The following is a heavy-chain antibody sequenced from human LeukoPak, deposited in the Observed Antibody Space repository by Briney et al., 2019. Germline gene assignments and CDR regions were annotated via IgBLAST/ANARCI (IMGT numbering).Heavy chain of an antibody. Sequence: GGSLRLSCAASGFTFSSYWMSWVRQAPGKGLEWVSSISSSSSYIYYADSVKGRFTISRDNAKNSLYLQMNSLRAEDTAVYYCASNIQLWAFDYWGQGTLVTVSS. V-gene: IGHV3-21*01. J-gene: IGHJ4*02. CDR1: GFTFSSYW. D-gene: IGHD5-18*01. CDR3: ASNIQLWAFDY. CDR2: ISSSSSYI.